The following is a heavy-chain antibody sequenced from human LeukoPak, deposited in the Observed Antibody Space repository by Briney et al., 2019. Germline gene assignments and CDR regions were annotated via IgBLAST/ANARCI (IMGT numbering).Heavy chain of an antibody. J-gene: IGHJ4*02. D-gene: IGHD3-3*01. CDR1: GGTFSSYA. V-gene: IGHV1-18*01. Sequence: ASVKVSCKASGGTFSSYAISWVRQAPGQGLEWMGWISAYNGNTNYAQKLQGRVTMTTDTSTSTAYMELRSLRSDDTAVYYCARDGIGYDFWSGYYPKYYFDYWGQGTLVTVSS. CDR2: ISAYNGNT. CDR3: ARDGIGYDFWSGYYPKYYFDY.